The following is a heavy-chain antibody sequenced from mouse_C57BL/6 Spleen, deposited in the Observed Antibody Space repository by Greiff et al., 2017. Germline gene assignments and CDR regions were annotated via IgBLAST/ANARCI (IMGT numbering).Heavy chain of an antibody. J-gene: IGHJ4*01. Sequence: VKLVESGAELVKPGASVKLSCKASGYTFTEYTIHWVKQRSGQGLEWIGWFYPGSGSIKYNEKFKDKATLTADKSSSTVYMELSRLTSEDSAVYVCARHEDRAQEYYYAMDYWGQGTSVTVSS. CDR3: ARHEDRAQEYYYAMDY. CDR1: GYTFTEYT. D-gene: IGHD3-1*01. V-gene: IGHV1-62-2*01. CDR2: FYPGSGSI.